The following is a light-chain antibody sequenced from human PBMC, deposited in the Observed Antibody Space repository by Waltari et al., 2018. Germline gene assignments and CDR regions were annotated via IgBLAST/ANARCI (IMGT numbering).Light chain of an antibody. CDR3: QQYYTTPIT. Sequence: DIVMTQSPDSLAVSLVERATINCKSSQSVLYSSNNKNYLALYQQKPGQPPKLLIYWASTRESGVPDRFSGSGSGTDFTLTISSLQAEDVAVYYCQQYYTTPITFGQGTRLEIK. CDR1: QSVLYSSNNKNY. J-gene: IGKJ5*01. V-gene: IGKV4-1*01. CDR2: WAS.